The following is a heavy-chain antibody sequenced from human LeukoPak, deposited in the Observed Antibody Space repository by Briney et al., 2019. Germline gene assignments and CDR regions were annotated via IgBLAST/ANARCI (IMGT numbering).Heavy chain of an antibody. CDR3: AKDSKTYSGSYGVDY. CDR2: IRYDGSNK. CDR1: GFTFSSYG. V-gene: IGHV3-30*02. J-gene: IGHJ4*02. Sequence: GGSLRLSCAASGFTFSSYGMHWVRQAPGKGLEWVAFIRYDGSNKYYADSVKGRFTISRDNSKNTLYLQMNSLRAEDTAVYYCAKDSKTYSGSYGVDYWGQGTLVTVSS. D-gene: IGHD1-26*01.